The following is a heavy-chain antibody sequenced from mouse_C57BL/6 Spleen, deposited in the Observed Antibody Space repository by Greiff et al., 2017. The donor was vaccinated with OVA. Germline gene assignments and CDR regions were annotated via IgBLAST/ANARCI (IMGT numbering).Heavy chain of an antibody. V-gene: IGHV1-72*01. CDR2: IHPNSGGT. CDR1: GYTFTSYW. D-gene: IGHD2-4*01. J-gene: IGHJ1*03. Sequence: QVQLQQSGAELVKPGASVKLSCKASGYTFTSYWMHWVKQRPGRGLEWIGRIHPNSGGTKYNEKFKSKATLTVDKPSSTAYMQLSSLTSEDSAVYYCARIFYYDYEGYFDVWGTGTTVTVSS. CDR3: ARIFYYDYEGYFDV.